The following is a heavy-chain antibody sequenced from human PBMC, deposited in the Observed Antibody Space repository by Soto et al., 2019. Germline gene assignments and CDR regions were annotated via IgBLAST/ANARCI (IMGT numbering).Heavy chain of an antibody. V-gene: IGHV4-31*03. Sequence: SETLSLTCSVSGASIRSGGYYWSWLRQSPGKGLEWIGHIYYTGSTFYSPSLKSRLTISLDTSKNQFSLDLRSVTAADTAMYYCARIGMASIKWGPGTLVTVSS. J-gene: IGHJ4*02. CDR1: GASIRSGGYY. CDR3: ARIGMASIK. CDR2: IYYTGST.